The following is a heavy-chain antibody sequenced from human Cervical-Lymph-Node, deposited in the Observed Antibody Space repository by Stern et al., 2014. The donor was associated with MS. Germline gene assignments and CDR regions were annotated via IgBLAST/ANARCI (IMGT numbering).Heavy chain of an antibody. D-gene: IGHD6-19*01. J-gene: IGHJ3*02. CDR3: ARSHSKWLVHDAFDI. CDR1: GFTFSDYY. Sequence: VQLVESGGGLVKPGGSLRLSCAASGFTFSDYYMSWIRQAPGKGLELVSSISSSGSSICYAASVKGRFTISRDNAKNSLYLQMNSLRAEDTAVYYCARSHSKWLVHDAFDIWGQGTMVSVSS. CDR2: ISSSGSSI. V-gene: IGHV3-11*01.